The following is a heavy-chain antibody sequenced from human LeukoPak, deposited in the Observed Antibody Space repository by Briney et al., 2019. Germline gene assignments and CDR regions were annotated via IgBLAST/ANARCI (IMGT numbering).Heavy chain of an antibody. V-gene: IGHV1-2*02. J-gene: IGHJ5*02. CDR2: INPNSGGT. CDR3: ARDGYYDILTGYRNWFDP. Sequence: ASVKVSCKASGYTFTDYYMHWVRQAPGQGLEWVGWINPNSGGTNYAQKFQGRVTMTRDTSISTAYMELSRLRSDDTAVYYCARDGYYDILTGYRNWFDPWGQGTLVIVSS. D-gene: IGHD3-9*01. CDR1: GYTFTDYY.